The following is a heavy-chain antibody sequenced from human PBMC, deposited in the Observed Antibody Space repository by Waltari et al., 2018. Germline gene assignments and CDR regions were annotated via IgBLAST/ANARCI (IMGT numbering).Heavy chain of an antibody. Sequence: QVQLVQSGAEVKKPGSSVKVSCKASGGTFSSYAISWVRQAPGQGLEWMGRVIPSCGTANYGQKFQGRVTITADKSTSTAYMELSSLRSEDTAVYYCATALPYSNYPLLDYWGQGTLVTVSS. CDR3: ATALPYSNYPLLDY. J-gene: IGHJ4*02. CDR1: GGTFSSYA. V-gene: IGHV1-69*08. D-gene: IGHD4-4*01. CDR2: VIPSCGTA.